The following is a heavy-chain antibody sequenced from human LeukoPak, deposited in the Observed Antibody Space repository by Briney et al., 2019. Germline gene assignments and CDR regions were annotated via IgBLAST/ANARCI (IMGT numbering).Heavy chain of an antibody. CDR1: GYTLTELS. Sequence: ASVKVSCKVSGYTLTELSMHWVRQAPGKGLEWMGGFDPEDGETIYAQKFQGRVTMTEDTSTDTAYMELSSLRSEDTAVYYCARAVVVVAATGGGYYYYGMDVWGQGTTVTVSS. CDR2: FDPEDGET. V-gene: IGHV1-24*01. D-gene: IGHD2-15*01. CDR3: ARAVVVVAATGGGYYYYGMDV. J-gene: IGHJ6*02.